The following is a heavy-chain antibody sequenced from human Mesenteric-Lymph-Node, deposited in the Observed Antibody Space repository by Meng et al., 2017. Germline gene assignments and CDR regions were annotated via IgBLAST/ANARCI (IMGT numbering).Heavy chain of an antibody. CDR1: EFTFSSYP. D-gene: IGHD6-19*01. CDR3: ARENKAVAGVFDY. V-gene: IGHV3-30-3*01. CDR2: ISSDGSNK. J-gene: IGHJ4*02. Sequence: QVQLVESGGGVVQPGRHLRLSCGASEFTFSSYPMHWVRQAPGKGLEWVAVISSDGSNKYYIDSVKGRFTISRDNSKNTLYVQMNSLRADDTAVYYCARENKAVAGVFDYWGQGTLVTVSS.